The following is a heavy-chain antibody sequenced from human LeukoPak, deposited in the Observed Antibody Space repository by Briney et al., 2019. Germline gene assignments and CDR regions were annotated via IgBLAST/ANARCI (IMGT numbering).Heavy chain of an antibody. CDR3: AKGSSGYSYALDAFDI. Sequence: QPGGSLRLSCAAPGFTFSSYGMHWVRQAPGKGLEWVAFIRYDGSNKYYADSVKGRFTISRDNSKNTLYLQMNSLRAEDTAVYYCAKGSSGYSYALDAFDIWGQGTMVTVSS. J-gene: IGHJ3*02. V-gene: IGHV3-30*02. D-gene: IGHD5-18*01. CDR1: GFTFSSYG. CDR2: IRYDGSNK.